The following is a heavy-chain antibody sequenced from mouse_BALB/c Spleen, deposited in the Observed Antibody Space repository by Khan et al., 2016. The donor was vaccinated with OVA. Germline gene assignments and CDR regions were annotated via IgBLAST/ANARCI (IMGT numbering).Heavy chain of an antibody. D-gene: IGHD1-1*01. J-gene: IGHJ3*01. V-gene: IGHV5-6*01. CDR1: GFTFSTYG. CDR3: TRLAYYYDSEGFAY. CDR2: VSTGGSHT. Sequence: VQLKESGGDLVKPGGSLKLSCAASGFTFSTYGMSWVRQTPDKRLEWVATVSTGGSHTYYPDSVKGRFTISRDNAKNTLYLQMSGLKSEDTAMFYCTRLAYYYDSEGFAYWGQGTLVTVSA.